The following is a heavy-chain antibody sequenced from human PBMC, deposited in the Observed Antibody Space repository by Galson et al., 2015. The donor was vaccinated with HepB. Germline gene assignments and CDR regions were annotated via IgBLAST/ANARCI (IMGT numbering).Heavy chain of an antibody. Sequence: SLRLSCAASGFTSSNYAMSWVRQAPGKGLEWVSHISGTGSSTYYADSVKGRFTISRDNSKNTLSLQMNSLRADDTALYYCARDGFNFIPFDAWGQGTLVPV. CDR1: GFTSSNYA. J-gene: IGHJ5*02. V-gene: IGHV3-23*01. D-gene: IGHD2-21*01. CDR2: ISGTGSST. CDR3: ARDGFNFIPFDA.